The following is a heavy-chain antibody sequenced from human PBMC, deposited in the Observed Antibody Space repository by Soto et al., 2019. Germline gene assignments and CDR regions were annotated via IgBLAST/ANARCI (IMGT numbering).Heavy chain of an antibody. CDR2: IIPILGIA. J-gene: IGHJ6*02. D-gene: IGHD3-10*01. V-gene: IGHV1-69*02. Sequence: QVQLVQSGAEVKKPGSSVKVSCKASGGTFSSYTISWVRQALGQGLEWMGRIIPILGIANYAQKFQGRGTITEDKSTSTAYMELSILRSEDTAVYYCASRQATMVRGVTGRYYCMYVWGQGTTVTVSS. CDR1: GGTFSSYT. CDR3: ASRQATMVRGVTGRYYCMYV.